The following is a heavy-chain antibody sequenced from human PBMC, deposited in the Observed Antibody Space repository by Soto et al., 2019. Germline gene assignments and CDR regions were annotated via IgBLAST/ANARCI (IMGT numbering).Heavy chain of an antibody. V-gene: IGHV5-51*01. CDR1: GYRFTTYW. CDR3: ASLCIGNNGDARRRLAY. D-gene: IGHD6-6*01. J-gene: IGHJ4*02. CDR2: IYPGDSDT. Sequence: GESLKISCKASGYRFTTYWIVWVRQLPGKGLEWMGTIYPGDSDTRYGPSFQGQVSISVDKSINTAYLQWNSLKASDTAMYYCASLCIGNNGDARRRLAYWARGSLDPVSS.